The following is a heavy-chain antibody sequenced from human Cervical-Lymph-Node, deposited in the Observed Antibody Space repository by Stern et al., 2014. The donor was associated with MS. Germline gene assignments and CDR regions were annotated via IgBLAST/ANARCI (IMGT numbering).Heavy chain of an antibody. D-gene: IGHD1-14*01. Sequence: EVQLVESGGGLVQPGGSLRLSCAASGFTVSSNYMNWVRQAPGKGLEWVSIIYSGGNRYYADSVKGRFTISRDKSKNTLYLQMNSLRAEDTAVYYCVRSQPGELDQWGQGTLVTVSS. J-gene: IGHJ4*02. V-gene: IGHV3-53*04. CDR1: GFTVSSNY. CDR3: VRSQPGELDQ. CDR2: IYSGGNR.